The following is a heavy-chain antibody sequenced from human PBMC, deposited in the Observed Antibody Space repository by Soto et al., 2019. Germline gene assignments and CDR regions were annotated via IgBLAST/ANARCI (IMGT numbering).Heavy chain of an antibody. Sequence: EVQLVESGGGLVQPGRSLRLSCTASGFTFGDYAMSWVRQAPGKGLEWVGFIRSKAYGGTTEYAASVKGRFTISRDDSKSIAYLQMNSLKTEDTAVYYCTRDYLSWGWGLYYYYGMDVWGQGTTVTVSS. CDR3: TRDYLSWGWGLYYYYGMDV. D-gene: IGHD6-19*01. J-gene: IGHJ6*02. V-gene: IGHV3-49*04. CDR1: GFTFGDYA. CDR2: IRSKAYGGTT.